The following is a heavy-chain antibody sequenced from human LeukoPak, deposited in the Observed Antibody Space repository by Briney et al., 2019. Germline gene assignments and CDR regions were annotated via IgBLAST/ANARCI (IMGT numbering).Heavy chain of an antibody. CDR3: ARAFGGDSYGPRPRYYYYGMDV. V-gene: IGHV3-30-3*01. Sequence: GGSLRLSCAASGFTFSSYAMHWVRQASGKGLEWVAVISYDGSNKYYADPVKGRFTISRDNSKNTLYLQMNSLRAEDTAVYYCARAFGGDSYGPRPRYYYYGMDVWGQGTTVTVSS. D-gene: IGHD5-18*01. CDR1: GFTFSSYA. J-gene: IGHJ6*02. CDR2: ISYDGSNK.